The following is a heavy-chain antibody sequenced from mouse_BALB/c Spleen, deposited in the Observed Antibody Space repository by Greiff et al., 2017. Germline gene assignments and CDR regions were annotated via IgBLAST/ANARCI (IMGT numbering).Heavy chain of an antibody. CDR1: GFTFSDYG. Sequence: EVQVVESGGGLVQPGGSRKLSCAASGFTFSDYGMAWVRQAPGKGPEWVAFISNLAYSIYYADTVTGRFTISRENAKNTLYLEMSSLRSEDTAMYYCARDGGYYFDYWGQGTTLTVSS. J-gene: IGHJ2*01. CDR2: ISNLAYSI. CDR3: ARDGGYYFDY. V-gene: IGHV5-15*02.